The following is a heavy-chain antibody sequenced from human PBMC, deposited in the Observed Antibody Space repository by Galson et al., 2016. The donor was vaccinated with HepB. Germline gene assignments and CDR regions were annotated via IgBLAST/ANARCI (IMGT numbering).Heavy chain of an antibody. CDR2: TKPDGSEK. CDR3: AGGYFWFGEGLSDY. Sequence: SLRLSCAASGFTFGDYAMSWFRQAPGKGLEWVANTKPDGSEKYYVDSVKGRFSISRDNTQKSLYLQMNSLRAEDTAVYYCAGGYFWFGEGLSDYWGQGTLVTVSS. D-gene: IGHD3-10*01. V-gene: IGHV3-7*03. CDR1: GFTFGDYA. J-gene: IGHJ4*02.